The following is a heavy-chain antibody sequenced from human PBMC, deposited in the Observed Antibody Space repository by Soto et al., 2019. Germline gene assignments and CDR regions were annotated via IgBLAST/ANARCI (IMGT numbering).Heavy chain of an antibody. CDR3: ARRGGRTTVYYYGMDV. Sequence: VECLTISCKGSCYSFTSYWIGWVLQMPGKGLEWMGIIYPGDSYTRYSPSFQGQVTISADKSISTAYLQWSSLKASDTAMYYCARRGGRTTVYYYGMDVWGQGTTVTGSS. V-gene: IGHV5-51*01. CDR1: CYSFTSYW. D-gene: IGHD4-4*01. J-gene: IGHJ6*01. CDR2: IYPGDSYT.